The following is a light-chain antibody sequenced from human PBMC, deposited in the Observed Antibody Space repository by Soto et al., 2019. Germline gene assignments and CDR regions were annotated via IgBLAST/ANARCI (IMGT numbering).Light chain of an antibody. CDR1: QDIRKD. CDR2: DTS. V-gene: IGKV1-33*01. CDR3: QQYDSLPYT. J-gene: IGKJ2*01. Sequence: DIQMTQSPSSLSASVGGRVTITCQASQDIRKDLNWYQQKPGKPPKLLIYDTSNLETGVPSTFTGSGSGRDFNLTISSIQPEDVATYYCQQYDSLPYTFGQGTKLEIK.